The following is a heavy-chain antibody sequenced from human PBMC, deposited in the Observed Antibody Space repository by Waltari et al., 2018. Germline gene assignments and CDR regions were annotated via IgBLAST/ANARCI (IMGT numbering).Heavy chain of an antibody. J-gene: IGHJ4*02. Sequence: QVELQESGPGLVKTSETLSLTCAVSGYSIRSGFFWGWIRQPPGKGLEWIGNAYYGGTTYYNASLRSRVTISIDTSKNHISLKLRSVTAADTAVYYCARLGPSSRWYDFWGRGTLVTVSS. D-gene: IGHD6-13*01. CDR1: GYSIRSGFF. CDR3: ARLGPSSRWYDF. V-gene: IGHV4-38-2*01. CDR2: AYYGGTT.